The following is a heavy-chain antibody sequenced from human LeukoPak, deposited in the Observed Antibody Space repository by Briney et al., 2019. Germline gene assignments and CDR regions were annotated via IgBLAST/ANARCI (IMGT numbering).Heavy chain of an antibody. CDR1: GFTFSTYA. V-gene: IGHV3-23*01. J-gene: IGHJ5*02. CDR3: ARDRVEYSSSHNWFDP. Sequence: SGGSLRLSCAASGFTFSTYAMSWARQAPGKGLEWVSAISGSGGSTYYADSVKGRFAISRDNAKNSLYLQMNSLRAEDTAVYYCARDRVEYSSSHNWFDPWGQGTLVTVSS. D-gene: IGHD6-6*01. CDR2: ISGSGGST.